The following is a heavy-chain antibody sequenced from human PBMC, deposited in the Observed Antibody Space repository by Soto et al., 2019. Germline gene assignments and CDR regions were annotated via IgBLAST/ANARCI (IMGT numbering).Heavy chain of an antibody. J-gene: IGHJ6*02. CDR1: GFSLSTTGEG. Sequence: QITLKESGPTLVKPTQTLTLTCTFSGFSLSTTGEGVGWIRQPPGKALEWLALIYWDDDKRYSPSLKSRLTITNDTSKNQVVLTMANLDPVDTATYYCVQSRCGGDCLQSYSSHSYYGLDVWGQGTTVTVSS. CDR2: IYWDDDK. CDR3: VQSRCGGDCLQSYSSHSYYGLDV. D-gene: IGHD2-21*02. V-gene: IGHV2-5*02.